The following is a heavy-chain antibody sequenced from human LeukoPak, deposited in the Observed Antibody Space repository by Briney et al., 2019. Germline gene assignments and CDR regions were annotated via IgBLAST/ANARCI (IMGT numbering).Heavy chain of an antibody. CDR3: ARGLNDSWTGENY. D-gene: IGHD3-3*01. Sequence: SETLSLTCTVSGGSISNYYWSWIRQPPGKGLDWIGYVYYSGSTNYNPALKSRVTISVDTSKSQFSLKVRYVTAADTAVYYCARGLNDSWTGENYWGQGTLVTVSS. V-gene: IGHV4-59*12. CDR2: VYYSGST. J-gene: IGHJ4*02. CDR1: GGSISNYY.